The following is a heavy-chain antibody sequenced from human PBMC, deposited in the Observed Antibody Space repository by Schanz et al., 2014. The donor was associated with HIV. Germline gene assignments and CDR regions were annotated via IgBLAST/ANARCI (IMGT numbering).Heavy chain of an antibody. CDR3: ARARPPTYYDFWSGYSNWSDP. CDR2: IIPIFGTA. J-gene: IGHJ5*02. CDR1: GGIFSRYA. V-gene: IGHV1-69*01. Sequence: QVQLEQSGAEVKSPGSSVKVSCKASGGIFSRYAFTWVRQAPGQGLEWMGGIIPIFGTANYAQKFQGRVTITADESTSTVYMELSSLRSEDTAVYYCARARPPTYYDFWSGYSNWSDPWGQGTLVTVSS. D-gene: IGHD3-3*01.